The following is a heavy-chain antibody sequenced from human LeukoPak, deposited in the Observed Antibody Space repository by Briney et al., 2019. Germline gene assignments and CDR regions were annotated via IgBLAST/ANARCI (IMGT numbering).Heavy chain of an antibody. CDR1: GYTFTGYY. J-gene: IGHJ3*02. CDR3: ARVAVVVPAAIPDAFDI. D-gene: IGHD2-2*02. Sequence: VSVKVSCKASGYTFTGYYMHWVRQAPGQGLEWMGWINPNSGGTNYAQKFQGRVTMTRDTSISTAYMELSRLRSDDTAVYYCARVAVVVPAAIPDAFDIWGQGTMVTVSS. V-gene: IGHV1-2*02. CDR2: INPNSGGT.